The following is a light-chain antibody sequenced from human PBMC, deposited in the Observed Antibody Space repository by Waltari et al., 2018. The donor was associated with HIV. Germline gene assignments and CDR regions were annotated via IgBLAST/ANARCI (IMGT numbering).Light chain of an antibody. CDR3: ASYGDTNRVL. CDR2: EVN. Sequence: QSALTQPPSASGSLGQSVTISCTGTSSDVGGYEYVSWYQQHPDKAPKLIIYEVNNRPSGVPYRFSGSKSDNTASLTVAGLQDDDEAHYYCASYGDTNRVLFGGGTRVTVL. CDR1: SSDVGGYEY. V-gene: IGLV2-8*01. J-gene: IGLJ6*01.